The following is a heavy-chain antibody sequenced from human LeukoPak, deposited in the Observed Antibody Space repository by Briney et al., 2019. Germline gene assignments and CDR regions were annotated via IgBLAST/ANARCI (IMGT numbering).Heavy chain of an antibody. D-gene: IGHD3-9*01. CDR2: IRSKAYGGTT. J-gene: IGHJ3*02. V-gene: IGHV3-49*03. CDR1: GFTFGDYA. CDR3: TRDGDILTGSQSDAFDI. Sequence: GGSLRLSCTASGFTFGDYAMSWFRQAPGKGLEWVGFIRSKAYGGTTEYAAPVKGRFTISRDDSKSIAYLQMNSLKTEDTAVYYCTRDGDILTGSQSDAFDIWGQGTMVTVSS.